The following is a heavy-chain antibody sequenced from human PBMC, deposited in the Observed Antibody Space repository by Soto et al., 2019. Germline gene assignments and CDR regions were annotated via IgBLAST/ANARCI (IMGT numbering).Heavy chain of an antibody. CDR3: ANGPVVGANYKYYDMDV. Sequence: PGGSLRLSCVASGLTVSGKKHMAWVRQAPGKGPEWVSGVYDLDGTYYADSVKGRFTISRDNSKNTLYLQMDNLRAEDTAHYFCANGPVVGANYKYYDMDVWGRGTTVTVSS. CDR1: GLTVSGKKH. CDR2: VYDLDGT. J-gene: IGHJ6*02. D-gene: IGHD1-26*01. V-gene: IGHV3-53*01.